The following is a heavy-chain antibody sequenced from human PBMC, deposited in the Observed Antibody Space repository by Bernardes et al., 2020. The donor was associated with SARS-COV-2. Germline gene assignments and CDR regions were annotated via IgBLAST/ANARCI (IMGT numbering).Heavy chain of an antibody. Sequence: SETLSLTCTVSGGSISSGGYYWSWLLQHPGKGLEWIGYIYYSGSTYYNPSLKSRVTISVDTSKNQFSLKLSSVTAADTAVYYCARSSRRRITIFGVVRWFDPWGQGTLVTVSS. V-gene: IGHV4-31*03. CDR3: ARSSRRRITIFGVVRWFDP. CDR2: IYYSGST. D-gene: IGHD3-3*01. J-gene: IGHJ5*02. CDR1: GGSISSGGYY.